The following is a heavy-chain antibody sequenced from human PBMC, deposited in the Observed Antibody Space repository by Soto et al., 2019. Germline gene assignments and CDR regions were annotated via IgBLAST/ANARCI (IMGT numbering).Heavy chain of an antibody. D-gene: IGHD3-22*01. CDR1: GFTFSSYA. J-gene: IGHJ4*02. Sequence: PGGSLRLSCAASGFTFSSYAMSWVRQAPGKGLEWVSAISGSGGSTYYADSVKGRFTISRDNSKNTLYLQMNSLRAEDTAVYYCAKAVVYDSSGYYIDYWGRGTLVTVSS. V-gene: IGHV3-23*01. CDR3: AKAVVYDSSGYYIDY. CDR2: ISGSGGST.